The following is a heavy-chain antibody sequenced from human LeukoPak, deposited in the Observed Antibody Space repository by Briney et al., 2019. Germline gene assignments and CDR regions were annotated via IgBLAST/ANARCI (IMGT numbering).Heavy chain of an antibody. J-gene: IGHJ5*02. CDR2: INHSGST. D-gene: IGHD6-19*01. CDR3: ARHEDSSGWYNWFDP. V-gene: IGHV4-34*01. Sequence: SETLSLTCAVYGGSFSGYYWSWIRQPPGKGLEWIGEINHSGSTNYNPSLKSRVTISVDTSKNQFSLKLSSVTAADTAVYYCARHEDSSGWYNWFDPWGQGTLVTVSS. CDR1: GGSFSGYY.